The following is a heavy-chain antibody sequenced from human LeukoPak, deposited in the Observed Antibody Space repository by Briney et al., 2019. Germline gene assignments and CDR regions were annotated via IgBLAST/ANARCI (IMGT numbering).Heavy chain of an antibody. J-gene: IGHJ5*02. CDR1: GYTFTSYG. Sequence: ASVKVSCKASGYTFTSYGISWVRQAPGQGLEWMGWISAYNGNTNYAQKLQGRVTMTTDTSTSTAYMELRSLRSDDTAVYYCARAPNYDLEGLSWFDPWGQGTLVTVSS. CDR2: ISAYNGNT. CDR3: ARAPNYDLEGLSWFDP. D-gene: IGHD3-3*01. V-gene: IGHV1-18*01.